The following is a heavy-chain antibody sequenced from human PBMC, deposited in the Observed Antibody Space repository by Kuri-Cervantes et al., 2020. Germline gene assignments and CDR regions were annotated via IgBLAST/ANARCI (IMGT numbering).Heavy chain of an antibody. CDR2: IYHSGST. CDR1: GYSISSGYY. V-gene: IGHV4-38-2*02. CDR3: ARDRWDYIWGSYRYEGHDAFDI. J-gene: IGHJ3*02. Sequence: SETLSLTCTVSGYSISSGYYWGWIRQPPGKGLEWIGSIYHSGSTYYNPSLKSRVTILVDTSKNQFSLKLSSVTAADTAVYYCARDRWDYIWGSYRYEGHDAFDIWGQGTMVPSPQ. D-gene: IGHD3-16*02.